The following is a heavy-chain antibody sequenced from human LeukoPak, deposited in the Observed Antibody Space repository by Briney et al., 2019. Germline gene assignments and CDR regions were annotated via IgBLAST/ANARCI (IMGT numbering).Heavy chain of an antibody. D-gene: IGHD3-10*01. Sequence: QPGGSLRLSCAASGFTFSSYWMSWVRQAPGKGLEWEGNIKQDGSEKYYVDSVKGRFTISRDNAKNSLYLQMNSLRAEDTAVYYCASSGVLLWFGEYFDYWGQGTLVTVSS. CDR3: ASSGVLLWFGEYFDY. V-gene: IGHV3-7*01. J-gene: IGHJ4*02. CDR1: GFTFSSYW. CDR2: IKQDGSEK.